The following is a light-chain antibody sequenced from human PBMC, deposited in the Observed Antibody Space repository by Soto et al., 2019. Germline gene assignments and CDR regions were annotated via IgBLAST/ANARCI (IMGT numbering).Light chain of an antibody. CDR2: GAS. CDR1: QSVSSSF. CDR3: QQYDSSPRT. J-gene: IGKJ1*01. V-gene: IGKV3-20*01. Sequence: EIVLTQSPGTLSLSPGERATLSCRASQSVSSSFLAWYQQKPGQAPRLLIYGASSRATGIPDRFGGSGSGTDFTLTISRLEPEDFALYYCQQYDSSPRTFGQGTKVEVK.